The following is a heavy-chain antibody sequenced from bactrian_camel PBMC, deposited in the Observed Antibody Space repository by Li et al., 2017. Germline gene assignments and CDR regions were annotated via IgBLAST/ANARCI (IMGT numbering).Heavy chain of an antibody. Sequence: DVQLVESGGGSVQTGESLTLSCSASAYSHRRFCMGWFRQAPGKAREGIAGIRRDGDEYYAGSVKGRFTFSQDNAKNTAYLQMNSLKPEDTAMYYCAADRRYTLGLTVRWYEYWGQGTQVTVS. J-gene: IGHJ4*01. D-gene: IGHD5*01. CDR2: IRRDGDE. CDR3: AADRRYTLGLTVRWYEY. CDR1: AYSHRRFC. V-gene: IGHV3S10*01.